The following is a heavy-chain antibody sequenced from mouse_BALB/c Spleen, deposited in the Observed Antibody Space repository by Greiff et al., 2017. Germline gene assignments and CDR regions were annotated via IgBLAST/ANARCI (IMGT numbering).Heavy chain of an antibody. V-gene: IGHV1-15*01. J-gene: IGHJ3*01. Sequence: VQLQQSGAELVRPGASVTLSCKASGYTFTDYEMHWVKQTPVHGLEWIGAIDPETGGTAYNQKFKGKATLTADKSSSTAYMELRSLTSEDSAVYYCTRPMITTPFAYWGQGTLVTVSA. D-gene: IGHD2-4*01. CDR3: TRPMITTPFAY. CDR1: GYTFTDYE. CDR2: IDPETGGT.